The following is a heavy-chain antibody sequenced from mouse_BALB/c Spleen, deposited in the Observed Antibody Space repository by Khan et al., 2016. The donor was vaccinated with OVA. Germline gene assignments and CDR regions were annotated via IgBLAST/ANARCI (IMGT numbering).Heavy chain of an antibody. CDR2: INPSNGRT. Sequence: QVQLQQPGAELVKPGASVKLSCKASGYTFTSYWIHWVKQRPGQGLEWIGEINPSNGRTNYNEKFKSKATLTVDKSSSTAYMQLSSLTSEDSAVYYCARFPYYRYDEGYYGMDYWGQGTSVTVSS. D-gene: IGHD2-14*01. CDR1: GYTFTSYW. J-gene: IGHJ4*01. CDR3: ARFPYYRYDEGYYGMDY. V-gene: IGHV1S81*02.